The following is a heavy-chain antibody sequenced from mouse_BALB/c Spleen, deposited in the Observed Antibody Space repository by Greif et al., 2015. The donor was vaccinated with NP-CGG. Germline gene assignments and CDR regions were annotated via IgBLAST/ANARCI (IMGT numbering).Heavy chain of an antibody. CDR1: GFTFSSFG. CDR3: ARCNYLFDY. Sequence: EVQLVESGGGLVQPGGSRKLSCAASGFTFSSFGMHWVRQAPEKGLGWVAYISSGSSTIYYADTVKGRFTISRDNPKNTLFLQMTSLRSEDTAIYYCARCNYLFDYWGQGTTLTVSS. CDR2: ISSGSSTI. V-gene: IGHV5-17*02. D-gene: IGHD2-1*01. J-gene: IGHJ2*01.